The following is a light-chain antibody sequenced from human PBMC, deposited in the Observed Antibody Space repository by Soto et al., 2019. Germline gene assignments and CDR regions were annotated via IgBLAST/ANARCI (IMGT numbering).Light chain of an antibody. V-gene: IGKV1-8*01. CDR3: QQYYSYPRT. Sequence: AIRMTQSPSSFSASTGDRVTITCRASQGISSYLAWYQQKPGKAHKLLIYAAYTLQSGVPSRFSGSGSGTDFTLTISCLQSEDFATYYCQQYYSYPRTFGQGTKVDI. CDR2: AAY. CDR1: QGISSY. J-gene: IGKJ1*01.